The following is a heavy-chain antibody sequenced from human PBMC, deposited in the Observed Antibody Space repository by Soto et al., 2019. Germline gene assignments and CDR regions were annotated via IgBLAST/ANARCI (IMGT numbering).Heavy chain of an antibody. CDR1: GFTFSSYW. CDR2: INSDGSST. Sequence: SGGSLRLSCAASGFTFSSYWMHWVRQAPGKGLVWVSRINSDGSSTSYADSVKGRFTISRDNAKNTLYLQMNSLRAEDTAVYYCARIVPAAPHFDYWGQGTLVTVPS. D-gene: IGHD2-2*01. CDR3: ARIVPAAPHFDY. V-gene: IGHV3-74*01. J-gene: IGHJ4*02.